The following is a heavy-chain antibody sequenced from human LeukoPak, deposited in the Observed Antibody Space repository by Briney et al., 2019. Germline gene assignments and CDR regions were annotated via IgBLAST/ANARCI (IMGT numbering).Heavy chain of an antibody. CDR3: ARLLPRIVPPDNAFDI. Sequence: SETLSLTCTVSGGSISSYYWSWLRQPPGKGLEWIGYIYTSGSTNYNPSLKSRVTISVDTSKNQFSLKLSSVTAADTAVYYCARLLPRIVPPDNAFDIWGQGTMVTVSS. CDR1: GGSISSYY. J-gene: IGHJ3*02. CDR2: IYTSGST. D-gene: IGHD2-2*01. V-gene: IGHV4-4*09.